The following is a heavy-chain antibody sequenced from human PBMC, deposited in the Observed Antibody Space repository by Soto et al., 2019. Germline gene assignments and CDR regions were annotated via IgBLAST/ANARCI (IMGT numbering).Heavy chain of an antibody. Sequence: GASVKVSCKASGYTFTGYYMHWVRQAPGQGLEWMGWINPNSGGTNYAQKFQGRVTMTRDTSISTAYMELSRLRSDDTAVYYCARGDSSQIPGLLGLKGQNPMGVWGQGTTVTVSS. CDR1: GYTFTGYY. CDR2: INPNSGGT. D-gene: IGHD6-6*01. V-gene: IGHV1-2*02. J-gene: IGHJ6*02. CDR3: ARGDSSQIPGLLGLKGQNPMGV.